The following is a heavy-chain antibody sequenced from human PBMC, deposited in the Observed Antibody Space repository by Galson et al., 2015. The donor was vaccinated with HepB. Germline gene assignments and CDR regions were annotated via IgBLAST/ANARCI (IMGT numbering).Heavy chain of an antibody. CDR3: ARRAFGYSSGWYYFDY. V-gene: IGHV5-51*01. J-gene: IGHJ4*02. Sequence: QSGAEVKKPGESLKISCTGSGYSFTSYWIGWVRQMPGKGLEWMGIIYPGDSDTRYSPSFQGQVTISADKSISTAYLQWSSLKASDTAMYYCARRAFGYSSGWYYFDYWGQGTLVTVSS. CDR1: GYSFTSYW. CDR2: IYPGDSDT. D-gene: IGHD6-19*01.